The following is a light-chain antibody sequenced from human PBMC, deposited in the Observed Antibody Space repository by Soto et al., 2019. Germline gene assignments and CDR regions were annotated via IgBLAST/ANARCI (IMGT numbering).Light chain of an antibody. CDR2: VGTGGIVG. V-gene: IGLV9-49*01. Sequence: QSVLTQPPSASASLGASVTLTCTLSSGYSNYKVDWYQQRPGKGPRFVMRVGTGGIVGSKGDGIPERFSVLGSGLNRYLTIENIQEEDESDYHCGADHGSGSNVVYGLGTGTQVTVL. J-gene: IGLJ1*01. CDR1: SGYSNYK. CDR3: GADHGSGSNVVYG.